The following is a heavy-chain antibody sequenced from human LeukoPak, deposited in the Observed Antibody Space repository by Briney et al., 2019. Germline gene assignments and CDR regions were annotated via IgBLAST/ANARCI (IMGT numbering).Heavy chain of an antibody. V-gene: IGHV4-4*02. CDR3: ARGKGPRPDY. CDR2: INHSGST. CDR1: GGSISSPKW. Sequence: PSETLSLTCAVSGGSISSPKWWSWVRQAPGKGLEWIGEINHSGSTNYNPSLKSRVTISVDTSKNQFSLKLSSVTAADTAVYYCARGKGPRPDYWGQGTLVTVSS. J-gene: IGHJ4*02.